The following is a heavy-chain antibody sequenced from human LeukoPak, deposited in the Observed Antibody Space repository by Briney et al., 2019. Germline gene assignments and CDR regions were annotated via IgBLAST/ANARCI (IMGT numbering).Heavy chain of an antibody. CDR2: ISGSGGST. CDR3: ARGSGWDYYYYYMDV. D-gene: IGHD6-19*01. Sequence: GGSLRLSCAASGFTFSSYAMSWVRQAPGKGLEWVSAISGSGGSTYYADSVKGRFTISRDNSKNTLYLQMNSLRAEDTAVYYCARGSGWDYYYYYMDVWGKGTTVTVSS. V-gene: IGHV3-23*01. CDR1: GFTFSSYA. J-gene: IGHJ6*03.